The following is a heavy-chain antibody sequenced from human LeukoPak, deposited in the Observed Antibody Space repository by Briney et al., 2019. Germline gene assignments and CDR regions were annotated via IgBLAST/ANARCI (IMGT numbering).Heavy chain of an antibody. Sequence: GGSLQISCKGSGYSFTTYWIAWVRQMPGKGLEWVGIIYPGDSDTTYSPSFQGQVTISADKSISTAYLRWSSLKASDTAMYYCARGIRMVRGVITPNFDYWGQGTLVTVSS. V-gene: IGHV5-51*01. D-gene: IGHD3-10*01. CDR3: ARGIRMVRGVITPNFDY. J-gene: IGHJ4*02. CDR2: IYPGDSDT. CDR1: GYSFTTYW.